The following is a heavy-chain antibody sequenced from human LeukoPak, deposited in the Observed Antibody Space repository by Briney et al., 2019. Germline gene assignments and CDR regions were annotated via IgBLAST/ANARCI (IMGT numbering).Heavy chain of an antibody. D-gene: IGHD6-19*01. V-gene: IGHV1-18*01. J-gene: IGHJ4*02. CDR1: GYTSTNYG. CDR2: IHAISSNT. Sequence: GASVKVSCKASGYTSTNYGISWVRQAPGQGLEWMGWIHAISSNTNSAQKFQDRVTMTADPSTSTVYMELSSLRSEDTAVYYCARGDSSGWYPDYWGQGTLVTVSS. CDR3: ARGDSSGWYPDY.